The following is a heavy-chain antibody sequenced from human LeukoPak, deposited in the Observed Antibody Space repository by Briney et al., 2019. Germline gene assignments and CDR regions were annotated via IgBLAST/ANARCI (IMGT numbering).Heavy chain of an antibody. Sequence: SETLSLTCTVSGGSISSYYWSWIRQPPGKGLEWIGYIYYSGSTNYNPSLKSRVTISVDTSKSQFSLKLSSVTAADTAVYHCAVTYYYDSSGYYFDYWGQGTLVTVSS. CDR1: GGSISSYY. V-gene: IGHV4-59*08. CDR2: IYYSGST. D-gene: IGHD3-22*01. J-gene: IGHJ4*02. CDR3: AVTYYYDSSGYYFDY.